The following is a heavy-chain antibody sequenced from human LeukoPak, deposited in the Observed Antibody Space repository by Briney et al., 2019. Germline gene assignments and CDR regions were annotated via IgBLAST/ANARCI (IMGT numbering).Heavy chain of an antibody. V-gene: IGHV4-59*12. J-gene: IGHJ4*02. CDR1: GGSISSYY. CDR2: IYYSGST. D-gene: IGHD2-2*01. CDR3: AKIYCSSVTCYLDF. Sequence: SETLSLTCTVSGGSISSYYWSWIRQPPGKGLEWIGYIYYSGSTNYNSSLKSRVTISVDKSKNQFSLRLTSVTAADTAVYYCAKIYCSSVTCYLDFWGQGTLVTVSS.